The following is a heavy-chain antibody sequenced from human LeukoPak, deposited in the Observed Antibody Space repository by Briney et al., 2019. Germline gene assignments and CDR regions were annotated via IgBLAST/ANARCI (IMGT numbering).Heavy chain of an antibody. CDR2: ISSSSSYI. J-gene: IGHJ4*02. Sequence: PGGSLRLSCAASGFTSSSYSMNWVRQAPGKGLEWVSSISSSSSYIYYADSVKGRFTISRDNAKNSLYLQMNSLRAEDTAVYYCARDGGWSSTSCYVSWGQGTLVIVSS. V-gene: IGHV3-21*01. CDR1: GFTSSSYS. CDR3: ARDGGWSSTSCYVS. D-gene: IGHD2-2*01.